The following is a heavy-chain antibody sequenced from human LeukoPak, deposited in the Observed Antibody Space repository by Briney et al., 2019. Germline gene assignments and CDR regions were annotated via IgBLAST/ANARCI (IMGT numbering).Heavy chain of an antibody. Sequence: SETLSLTCAVSGYSISSGYYWGWIRQPPGKGLEWIGTIYHNGDTYYNPSLKSRVTISVDTSKNQFSLKLSSVTAADTAVYYCARVRYNYGDSDYWGQGTLVTVSS. D-gene: IGHD5-18*01. CDR3: ARVRYNYGDSDY. CDR2: IYHNGDT. J-gene: IGHJ4*02. CDR1: GYSISSGYY. V-gene: IGHV4-38-2*01.